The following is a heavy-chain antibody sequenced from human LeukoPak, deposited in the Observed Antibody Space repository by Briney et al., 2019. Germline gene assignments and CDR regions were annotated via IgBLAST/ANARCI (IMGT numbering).Heavy chain of an antibody. CDR1: GGSINSGSYF. CDR2: IQASGST. CDR3: ASGFSNAWAVQAY. V-gene: IGHV4-61*02. D-gene: IGHD6-13*01. J-gene: IGHJ4*02. Sequence: SETLSLTCTVSGGSINSGSYFWSWIRQPAGKGLEWIGRIQASGSTSYNPSLKSRVIISIDTSNNQFSLKLSSVTAADTAVYYCASGFSNAWAVQAYWGQGTLVTVSS.